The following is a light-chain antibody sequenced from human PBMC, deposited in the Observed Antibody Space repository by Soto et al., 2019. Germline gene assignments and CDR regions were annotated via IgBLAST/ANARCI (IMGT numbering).Light chain of an antibody. CDR3: QHHSNWLWT. V-gene: IGKV3-11*01. Sequence: EIVLTQSPATLSLSPGERATLSCRASQSVSSYLAWYQQKPGQAPRLLIYHASNRATGIPARFSGSGSGTDFTPTISSLEPEDFAIYYCQHHSNWLWTFGQGTKVDIK. CDR1: QSVSSY. CDR2: HAS. J-gene: IGKJ1*01.